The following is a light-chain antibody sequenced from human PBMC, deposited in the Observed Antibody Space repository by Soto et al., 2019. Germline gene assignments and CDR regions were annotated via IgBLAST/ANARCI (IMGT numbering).Light chain of an antibody. CDR2: SAS. Sequence: DIQITQSPSSVSASVGDRVTITCRASQGISRWLAWYQQKPGKAPNLLIYSASTLYSGVPSRFSGSGSGTDFTLTISSLQPEDFATYYCQQADSFPLTFGPGTKVDIK. CDR3: QQADSFPLT. J-gene: IGKJ3*01. V-gene: IGKV1-12*01. CDR1: QGISRW.